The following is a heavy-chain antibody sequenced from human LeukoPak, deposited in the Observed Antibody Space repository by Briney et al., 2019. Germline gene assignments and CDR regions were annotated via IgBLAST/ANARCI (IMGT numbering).Heavy chain of an antibody. CDR3: ARNGSSGYWDWFDP. J-gene: IGHJ5*02. V-gene: IGHV1-2*02. D-gene: IGHD3-22*01. Sequence: GAAVKVSCKASGYTFTGYYMHWVRQAPGQGIEWMGWINPNSGGTNYAQKFQGRVTMTRDTSISTAYMQLSRLRSDDTAVYYCARNGSSGYWDWFDPWGQGTLVTVST. CDR1: GYTFTGYY. CDR2: INPNSGGT.